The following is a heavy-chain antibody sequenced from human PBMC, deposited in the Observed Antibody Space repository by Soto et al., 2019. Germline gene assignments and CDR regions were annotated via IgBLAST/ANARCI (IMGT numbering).Heavy chain of an antibody. J-gene: IGHJ3*02. CDR3: ATAALRFDAFDI. CDR1: GYTLTELS. Sequence: GASVKVSCKVSGYTLTELSMHWVRQAPGKGLEWMGGFDPEDGETIYAQKFQGRVTMTEDTSTDTAYMELSSLRSEDTAVYYCATAALRFDAFDIWGQGTMVTVSS. CDR2: FDPEDGET. V-gene: IGHV1-24*01.